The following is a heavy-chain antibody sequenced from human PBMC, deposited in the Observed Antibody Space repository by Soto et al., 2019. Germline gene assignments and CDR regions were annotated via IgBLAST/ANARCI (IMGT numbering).Heavy chain of an antibody. V-gene: IGHV1-58*01. CDR1: GFTFSNSA. Sequence: ASVKVSCKASGFTFSNSAVQWVRQARGQRLEWIGWIVVGSGKTNYAQKFQKRVTITRDISTGTAYMELSSLRSGDTAVYYCARNLRRGYSGYDSISWFGPWGQGTLVTVSS. J-gene: IGHJ5*02. CDR2: IVVGSGKT. CDR3: ARNLRRGYSGYDSISWFGP. D-gene: IGHD5-12*01.